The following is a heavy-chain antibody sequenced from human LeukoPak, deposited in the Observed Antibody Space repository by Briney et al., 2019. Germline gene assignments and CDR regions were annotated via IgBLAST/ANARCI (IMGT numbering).Heavy chain of an antibody. D-gene: IGHD3-10*01. CDR1: GYTFTSYA. J-gene: IGHJ4*02. CDR3: ARGLDMVRGVIPGY. V-gene: IGHV1-3*01. Sequence: ASVKVSCKASGYTFTSYAMHWVRQAPGQRLEWMGWINAGNGNTKYSQKFQGRVTITRDTSASTAYMELSSLRSEDTAVYYCARGLDMVRGVIPGYWGQGPLVTVSS. CDR2: INAGNGNT.